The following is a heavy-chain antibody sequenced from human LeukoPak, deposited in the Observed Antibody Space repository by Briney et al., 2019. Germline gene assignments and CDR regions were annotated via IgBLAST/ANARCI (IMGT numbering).Heavy chain of an antibody. CDR2: INHSGST. V-gene: IGHV4-34*01. Sequence: SETLSLTCAVYGGSFSGYYWSWIRQPPGKGLEWIGEINHSGSTNYNPSLKSRVTISVDTSKNQFSLKLSSVTAADTAVYYCARRRGLAFDYWGQGTLVTVSS. D-gene: IGHD3/OR15-3a*01. J-gene: IGHJ4*02. CDR1: GGSFSGYY. CDR3: ARRRGLAFDY.